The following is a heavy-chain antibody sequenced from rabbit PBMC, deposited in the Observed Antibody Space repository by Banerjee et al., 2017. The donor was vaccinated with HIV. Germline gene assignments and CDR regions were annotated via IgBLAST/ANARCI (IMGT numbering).Heavy chain of an antibody. Sequence: QQQLEGSGGGLVKPEGSLTLSCTASGFSFSNKYAMCWVRQAPGKGLEWIACIYVGSSGSTYYANWAKGRFTISKTSSTAVTLQMTSLTAADTATYFCARDLAGVIGWNFNLWGPGTLVTVS. J-gene: IGHJ4*01. CDR2: IYVGSSGST. V-gene: IGHV1S45*01. D-gene: IGHD4-1*01. CDR1: GFSFSNKYA. CDR3: ARDLAGVIGWNFNL.